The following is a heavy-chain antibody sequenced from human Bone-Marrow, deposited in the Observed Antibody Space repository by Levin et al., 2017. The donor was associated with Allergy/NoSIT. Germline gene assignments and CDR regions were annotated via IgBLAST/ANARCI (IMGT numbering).Heavy chain of an antibody. V-gene: IGHV3-23*01. D-gene: IGHD5-18*01. CDR3: AFPWGDQIWPDY. CDR2: ITSRSDRR. CDR1: GLPFDTYA. Sequence: SCEVSGLPFDTYALSWVRQAPGKGLEGVASITSRSDRRDYAVQGRFTISRDNSKNTLYLQMDSLTAEDTAIYYCAFPWGDQIWPDYWGQGTLVTVTS. J-gene: IGHJ4*02.